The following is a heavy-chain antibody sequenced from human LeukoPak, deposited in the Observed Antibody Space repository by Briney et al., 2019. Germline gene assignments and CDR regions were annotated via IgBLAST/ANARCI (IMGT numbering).Heavy chain of an antibody. CDR3: ARVGSGSYQRNDAFDI. CDR1: GGTASSYA. J-gene: IGHJ3*02. Sequence: GASVKVSCKASGGTASSYAIRWVRQAPGRGREWMGGIIPIFGTANYVQKFQGRGTISTDESTSTAYMELSSLRSEDTAVYYCARVGSGSYQRNDAFDIWGQGTMVTVSS. V-gene: IGHV1-69*05. CDR2: IIPIFGTA. D-gene: IGHD1-26*01.